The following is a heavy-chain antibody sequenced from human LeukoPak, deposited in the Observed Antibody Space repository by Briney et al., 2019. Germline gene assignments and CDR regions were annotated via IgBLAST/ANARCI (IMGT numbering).Heavy chain of an antibody. CDR3: ARDHKGMATISSTNRAFDY. Sequence: PGGSLRLSCAASGFTFSDYYMSWIRQAPGKGLEWVSYISSSGSTIYYADSVKGRFTISRDNAKNSLYLQMNSLRAEDTAVYYCARDHKGMATISSTNRAFDYWGQGTLVTVSS. J-gene: IGHJ4*02. CDR1: GFTFSDYY. V-gene: IGHV3-11*04. D-gene: IGHD5-24*01. CDR2: ISSSGSTI.